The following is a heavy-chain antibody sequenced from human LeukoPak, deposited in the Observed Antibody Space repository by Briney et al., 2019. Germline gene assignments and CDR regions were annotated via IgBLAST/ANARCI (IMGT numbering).Heavy chain of an antibody. Sequence: SETLSLTCTVSGGSISSYYWSWIRQPPGKGLEWIGYIYYTGSTNYNPSLKSQVTMSVDTSKNQFSLNLRSVTPEDTAVYYCARNLIPEQLVLNFWGQGTLVTVSS. J-gene: IGHJ4*02. V-gene: IGHV4-59*01. CDR1: GGSISSYY. D-gene: IGHD6-13*01. CDR2: IYYTGST. CDR3: ARNLIPEQLVLNF.